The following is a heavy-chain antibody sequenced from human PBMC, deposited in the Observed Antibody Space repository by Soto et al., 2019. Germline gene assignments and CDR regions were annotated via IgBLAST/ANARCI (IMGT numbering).Heavy chain of an antibody. CDR1: GFSLSTSGVV. CDR3: AHSRAITGINLGIYYYYYGMEV. V-gene: IGHV2-5*01. CDR2: IYWNDDK. J-gene: IGHJ6*02. Sequence: SGPTLVNPTQTLTLTCTFSGFSLSTSGVVVGWFRQPPGKALELLALIYWNDDKRYSPSLKGRLTITKDTSKNQVVLTMTNMDPVDTATDYCAHSRAITGINLGIYYYYYGMEVWGQGTTVTVSS. D-gene: IGHD1-20*01.